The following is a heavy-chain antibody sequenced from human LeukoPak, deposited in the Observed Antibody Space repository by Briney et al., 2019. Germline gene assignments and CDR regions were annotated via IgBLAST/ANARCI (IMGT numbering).Heavy chain of an antibody. CDR2: ISSSGSTI. Sequence: GGSLRLSCAASGFTFSSYEMNWVRQAPGKGLEGVSYISSSGSTIHYADSVKGRFTISRDNAKNSLYLQVNSLRAEDTAVYYCAGIYYYYYYMDVWGKGTTVTISS. V-gene: IGHV3-48*03. CDR3: AGIYYYYYYMDV. CDR1: GFTFSSYE. J-gene: IGHJ6*03.